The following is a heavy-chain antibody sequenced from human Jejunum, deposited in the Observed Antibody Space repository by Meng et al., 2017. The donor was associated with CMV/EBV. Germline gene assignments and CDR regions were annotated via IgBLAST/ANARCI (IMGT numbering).Heavy chain of an antibody. J-gene: IGHJ5*01. V-gene: IGHV3-74*01. CDR2: INSDGSSV. Sequence: EVQMVGSGGGLVQPGGSLRLSCSASGFTFSSNWMHWVRQAPGEVLVWVSRINSDGSSVNYADFVKGRFTISRDNAKNTLFLQLNSLRAEDTAVYYCTANFGNNYGFWDSWGQGTLVTVSS. CDR1: GFTFSSNW. CDR3: TANFGNNYGFWDS. D-gene: IGHD5-18*01.